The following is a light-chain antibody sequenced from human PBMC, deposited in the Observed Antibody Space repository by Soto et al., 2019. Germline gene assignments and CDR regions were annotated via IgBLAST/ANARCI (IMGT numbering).Light chain of an antibody. Sequence: VLTQSPATLSVSLGDRAILSCRASQSVSSYLAWYQQKHGRAPSLLIYDASNRVTGIPARFCGSGSGTDFTPNITCVVPLESGDSDGQQLRNCAPRSFGQGTRLEIK. CDR2: DAS. CDR3: QQLRNCAPRS. CDR1: QSVSSY. V-gene: IGKV3-11*01. J-gene: IGKJ5*01.